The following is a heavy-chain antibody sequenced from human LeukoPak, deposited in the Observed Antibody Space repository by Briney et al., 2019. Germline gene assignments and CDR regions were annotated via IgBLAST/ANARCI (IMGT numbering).Heavy chain of an antibody. CDR1: GFTFSSYW. Sequence: GGTLTLSCAASGFTFSSYWMHWVRQAPGKGLVWFSRINSDGSSTSYADSVKGRFTISRDNAKNTLYLQMNSLRAEDTAVYYCARDLTSSSSSFGYWGQGTLVTVSS. CDR2: INSDGSST. CDR3: ARDLTSSSSSFGY. D-gene: IGHD6-6*01. V-gene: IGHV3-74*01. J-gene: IGHJ4*02.